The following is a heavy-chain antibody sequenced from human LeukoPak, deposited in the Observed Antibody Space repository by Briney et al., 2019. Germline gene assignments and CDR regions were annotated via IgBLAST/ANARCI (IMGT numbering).Heavy chain of an antibody. CDR2: IRYDGSNK. V-gene: IGHV3-30*02. D-gene: IGHD3/OR15-3a*01. CDR1: GFTFSDNY. CDR3: ANLGLNAFDI. Sequence: GGSLRLSCAASGFTFSDNYMSWIRQAPGKGLEWVAFIRYDGSNKYYADSVKGRFTISRDNSKNTLYLQMNSLRAEDTAVYYCANLGLNAFDIWGQGTMVTVS. J-gene: IGHJ3*02.